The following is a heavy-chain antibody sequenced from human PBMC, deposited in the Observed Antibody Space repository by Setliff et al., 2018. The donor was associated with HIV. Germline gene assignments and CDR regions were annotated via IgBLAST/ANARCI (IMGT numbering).Heavy chain of an antibody. Sequence: ASVKVSCKASGYTFTNYDINWVRQATGQGLEWMGWMNPNSGNTGYAQKFQGRVTMTRNTSISTAYMELRSLRSDVTAVYYCARDRGVYCISSSCYSPVDAFDIWGQGTMVTVSS. J-gene: IGHJ3*02. CDR2: MNPNSGNT. CDR1: GYTFTNYD. CDR3: ARDRGVYCISSSCYSPVDAFDI. D-gene: IGHD2-2*01. V-gene: IGHV1-8*02.